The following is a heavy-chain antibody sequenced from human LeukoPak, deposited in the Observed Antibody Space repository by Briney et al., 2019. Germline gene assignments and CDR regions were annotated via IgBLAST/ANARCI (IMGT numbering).Heavy chain of an antibody. CDR3: ARGPAYGSLYYFDY. D-gene: IGHD6-13*01. V-gene: IGHV4-39*07. CDR1: GGSISSSSYY. Sequence: SETLSLTCTVSGGSISSSSYYWGWIRQPPGKGLEWIGEINHSGSTNQNPSLESRVTISVDTSKNQFSLKLSSVTAADTALYYCARGPAYGSLYYFDYWGQGTLVTVSS. CDR2: INHSGST. J-gene: IGHJ4*02.